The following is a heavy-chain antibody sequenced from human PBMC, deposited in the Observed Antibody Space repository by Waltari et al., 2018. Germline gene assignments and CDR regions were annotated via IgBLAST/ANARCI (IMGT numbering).Heavy chain of an antibody. D-gene: IGHD6-19*01. V-gene: IGHV4-34*01. J-gene: IGHJ4*02. Sequence: QVQLQQWGAGLLKPSETLSLTCAVYGGSFSGYYWSWIRQPPGKGLEWIGEINHSGSTNYNPSLKSRVTISVDTSKNQFSLKLSSVTAADTAVYYCARDERKQWLSYYFDYWGQGTLVTVSS. CDR3: ARDERKQWLSYYFDY. CDR2: INHSGST. CDR1: GGSFSGYY.